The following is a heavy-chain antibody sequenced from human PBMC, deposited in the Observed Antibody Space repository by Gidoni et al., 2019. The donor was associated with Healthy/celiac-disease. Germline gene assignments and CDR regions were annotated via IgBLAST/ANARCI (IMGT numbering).Heavy chain of an antibody. Sequence: QVQLVQSGAEVKKPGSSVKVSCKASGGTFSSYAISWVRQAPGQGLEWMGRIIPILGIANYAQKFQGRVTITADKSTSTAYMELSSLRSEDTAVYYCARVGGGYSYGYLRFDPWGQGTLVTVSS. V-gene: IGHV1-69*04. CDR1: GGTFSSYA. J-gene: IGHJ5*02. D-gene: IGHD5-18*01. CDR2: IIPILGIA. CDR3: ARVGGGYSYGYLRFDP.